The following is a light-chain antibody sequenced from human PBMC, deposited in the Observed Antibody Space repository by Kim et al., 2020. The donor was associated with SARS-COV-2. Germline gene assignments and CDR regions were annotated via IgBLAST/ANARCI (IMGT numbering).Light chain of an antibody. CDR3: QQSYSTPRT. V-gene: IGKV1-39*01. CDR2: AVS. CDR1: QSISTY. J-gene: IGKJ2*01. Sequence: DIQMTQSPCSLSASVGDRVTITCRASQSISTYLNWYQQKPGKAPKLLIYAVSNLQSGVPSRFSGSGSGTDFTLTISSLQPEDFATYYCQQSYSTPRTFGQGTKLEI.